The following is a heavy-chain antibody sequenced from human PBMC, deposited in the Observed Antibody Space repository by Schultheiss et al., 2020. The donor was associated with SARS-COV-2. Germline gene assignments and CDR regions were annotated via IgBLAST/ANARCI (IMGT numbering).Heavy chain of an antibody. CDR3: ARGPDLYYYDSSGYYLDY. CDR2: INHSGST. J-gene: IGHJ4*02. Sequence: SETLSLTCAVYGGSFSGYYWSWIRQPPGKGLEWIGEINHSGSTNYNPSLKSRVTISVDTSKNQFSLKLSSVTAADTAVYYCARGPDLYYYDSSGYYLDYWGQGTLVTVSS. V-gene: IGHV4-34*01. CDR1: GGSFSGYY. D-gene: IGHD3-22*01.